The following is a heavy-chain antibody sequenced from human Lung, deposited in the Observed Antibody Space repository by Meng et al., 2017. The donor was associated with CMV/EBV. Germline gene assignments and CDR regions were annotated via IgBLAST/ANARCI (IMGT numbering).Heavy chain of an antibody. Sequence: AEGKKAGASRKVSYTASGYTFTSYEINWVRQATEQGLEWMGWMNPNSGNTGYAQKFQGSVTMTRNTSKSTAYMEMSSLRSEATAVYDCARGYCGGGSCPVFDPWGQGTLVTVSS. D-gene: IGHD2-15*01. J-gene: IGHJ5*02. CDR1: GYTFTSYE. CDR2: MNPNSGNT. CDR3: ARGYCGGGSCPVFDP. V-gene: IGHV1-8*01.